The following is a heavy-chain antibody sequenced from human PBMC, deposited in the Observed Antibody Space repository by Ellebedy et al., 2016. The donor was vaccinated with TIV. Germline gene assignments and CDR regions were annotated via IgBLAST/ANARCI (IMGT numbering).Heavy chain of an antibody. D-gene: IGHD3-10*01. V-gene: IGHV4-34*01. CDR3: ARGITMVRGVIPPDY. J-gene: IGHJ4*02. CDR1: GGSFSGYY. CDR2: INHSGST. Sequence: SETLSLTXAVYGGSFSGYYWSWIRQPPGKGLEWIGEINHSGSTNYNPSLKSRVTISVDTSKNQFSLKLSSVTAADTAVYYCARGITMVRGVIPPDYWGQGTLVTVSS.